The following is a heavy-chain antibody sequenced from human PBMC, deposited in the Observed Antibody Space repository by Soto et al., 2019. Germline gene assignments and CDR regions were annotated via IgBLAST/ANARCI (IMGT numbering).Heavy chain of an antibody. D-gene: IGHD3-16*01. J-gene: IGHJ6*03. CDR3: ARDWGPHYMDV. V-gene: IGHV1-18*01. CDR1: GYTFSSYA. CDR2: ISAYDGST. Sequence: QVQLVQSGTEVKKPGASVKVSCKASGYTFSSYAINWVRQAPGQGLEWMGRISAYDGSTNYAQKLQGRVTMTTDTSTTTAYMELRSLRFDDTAVYYCARDWGPHYMDVWGKGTTVTVSS.